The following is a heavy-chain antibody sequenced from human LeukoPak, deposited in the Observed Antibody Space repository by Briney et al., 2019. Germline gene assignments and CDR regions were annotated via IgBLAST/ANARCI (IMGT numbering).Heavy chain of an antibody. CDR2: ISYDGSNK. CDR1: GFTFSSYA. V-gene: IGHV3-30-3*01. CDR3: ARDLFGGLLGYSSGWYDY. Sequence: PGRSLRLSCAASGFTFSSYAMHWVRQAPGKGLEWVAVISYDGSNKYYADSVKGRFTISRDNAKNSLYLQMNSLRAEDTAVYYCARDLFGGLLGYSSGWYDYWGQGTLVTVSS. J-gene: IGHJ4*02. D-gene: IGHD6-19*01.